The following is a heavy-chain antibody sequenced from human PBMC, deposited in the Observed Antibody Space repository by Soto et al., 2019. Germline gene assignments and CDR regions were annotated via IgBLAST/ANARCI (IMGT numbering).Heavy chain of an antibody. CDR2: IFYSGST. V-gene: IGHV4-39*01. CDR1: GGSISSSGYY. Sequence: QLQLQESGPGLVKPSETLSLTCNVSGGSISSSGYYWGWIRQPPGKGLEWIGNIFYSGSTYYNPALNGRATISVDMSNNQFSLKLSSVTAAVTSVYYWASHGCAGSWSRFDDWGLGILVTFSS. J-gene: IGHJ4*02. CDR3: ASHGCAGSWSRFDD. D-gene: IGHD3-10*02.